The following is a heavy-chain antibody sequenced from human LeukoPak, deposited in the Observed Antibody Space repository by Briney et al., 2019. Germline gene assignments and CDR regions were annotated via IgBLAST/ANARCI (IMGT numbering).Heavy chain of an antibody. D-gene: IGHD5-24*01. Sequence: GGSLRLSCAASGFTFSSYWMHWVRQAPGKGLVWVSRINTDGSITTYADSVRGRFTISRDNAKNTVYLQMISLRAEDTAMYYCARGEWLPGAPYDRFDHWGQGTLVTVSS. J-gene: IGHJ5*02. CDR1: GFTFSSYW. CDR2: INTDGSIT. CDR3: ARGEWLPGAPYDRFDH. V-gene: IGHV3-74*01.